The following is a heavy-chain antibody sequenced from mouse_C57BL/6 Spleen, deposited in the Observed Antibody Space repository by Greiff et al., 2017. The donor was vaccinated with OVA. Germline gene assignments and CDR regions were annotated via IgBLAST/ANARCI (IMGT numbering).Heavy chain of an antibody. Sequence: QVQLQQSGAELVRPGPSVKVSCKASGYAFTNYLIEWVKQRPGQGLEWIGVINPGSGGTNYNEKFKGKATLTADKSSSTAYMQLSSLTSEDSAVYFCARENYGSSPYFDYWGQGTTLTVSS. V-gene: IGHV1-54*01. CDR2: INPGSGGT. CDR1: GYAFTNYL. D-gene: IGHD1-1*01. CDR3: ARENYGSSPYFDY. J-gene: IGHJ2*01.